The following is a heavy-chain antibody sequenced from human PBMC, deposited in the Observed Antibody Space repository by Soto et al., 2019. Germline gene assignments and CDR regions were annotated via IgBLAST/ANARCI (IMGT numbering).Heavy chain of an antibody. CDR3: ASQNCTGGDCYPRWFDP. Sequence: SETLSLTCGVYGGSFRNYYWIWVRQPPGKGLEWIGSIYYGGSTYYNPSLKSRVTISVDTSKNQFSLKLSSVTAADTAIYYCASQNCTGGDCYPRWFDPWGQGTLVTVSS. J-gene: IGHJ5*01. CDR1: GGSFRNYY. D-gene: IGHD2-8*02. V-gene: IGHV4-39*01. CDR2: IYYGGST.